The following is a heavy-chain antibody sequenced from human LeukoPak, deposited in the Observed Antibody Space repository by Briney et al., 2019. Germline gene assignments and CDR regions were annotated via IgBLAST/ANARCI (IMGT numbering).Heavy chain of an antibody. CDR3: ARDFRSSSWSYYFDY. Sequence: HPGGSLRLSCAASGFTFSSYWMSWVRQAPGKGLEWVANIKQDGSEKYYVDSVKGRFTISRDNAKNSLYLQMNSLRAEDTAVYYCARDFRSSSWSYYFDYWGQGTLVTVSS. CDR1: GFTFSSYW. V-gene: IGHV3-7*01. J-gene: IGHJ4*02. D-gene: IGHD6-13*01. CDR2: IKQDGSEK.